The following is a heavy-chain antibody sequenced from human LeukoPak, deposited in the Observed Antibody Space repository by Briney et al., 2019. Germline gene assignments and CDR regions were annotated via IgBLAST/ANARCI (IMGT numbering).Heavy chain of an antibody. CDR1: GFTFTSYA. D-gene: IGHD6-13*01. J-gene: IGHJ4*02. Sequence: GSLRLSCAASGFTFTSYALTWVRQAPGKGLEWVSGISGNGGGTYYADSVKGRFTISRDNSKNTLYLQMNSLRAEDTAVYYCAKSFGYSRSWFDYWGQGTLVTVSS. CDR2: ISGNGGGT. V-gene: IGHV3-23*01. CDR3: AKSFGYSRSWFDY.